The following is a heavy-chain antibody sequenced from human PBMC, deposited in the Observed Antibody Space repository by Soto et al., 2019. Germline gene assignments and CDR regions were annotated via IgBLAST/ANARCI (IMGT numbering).Heavy chain of an antibody. J-gene: IGHJ4*02. V-gene: IGHV4-4*02. Sequence: PSETLSLTCIVSGGSMSSSNWWNWVRQPPGKGLEWIGETHHSGRTNYNPSLKSRVTISVDESRNQFSLKLSSVTAADTAVYYCARGLISGSHYSGGWYYFDSWGQGTQVTVSS. CDR3: ARGLISGSHYSGGWYYFDS. CDR1: GGSMSSSNW. D-gene: IGHD1-26*01. CDR2: THHSGRT.